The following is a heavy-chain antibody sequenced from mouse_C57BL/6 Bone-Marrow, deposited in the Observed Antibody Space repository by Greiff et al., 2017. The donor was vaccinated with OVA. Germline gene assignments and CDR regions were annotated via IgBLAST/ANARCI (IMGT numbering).Heavy chain of an antibody. V-gene: IGHV5-9-1*02. Sequence: EVHLVESGEGLVKPGGSLKLSCAASGFTFSSYAMSWVRQTPEKRLEWVAYISSGGDYIYYADTVKGRFTISRDNARNTLYLHMSSLKSEDTAMYYCTRPRYGSSYDYAMDYWGQGTSVTVSS. CDR2: ISSGGDYI. CDR3: TRPRYGSSYDYAMDY. J-gene: IGHJ4*01. D-gene: IGHD1-1*01. CDR1: GFTFSSYA.